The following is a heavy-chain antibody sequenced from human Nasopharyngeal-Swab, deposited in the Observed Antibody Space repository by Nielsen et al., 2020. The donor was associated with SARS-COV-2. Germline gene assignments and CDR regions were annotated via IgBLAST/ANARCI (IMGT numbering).Heavy chain of an antibody. CDR3: AREGGLLWFGESPEGGWFDP. V-gene: IGHV3-48*03. J-gene: IGHJ5*02. CDR1: GFTFSSYE. CDR2: ISSSGSTI. D-gene: IGHD3-10*01. Sequence: GESLKISCAASGFTFSSYEMNWVRQAPGKGLEWVSYISSSGSTIYYADSVKGRFTISRDNAKNSLYLQMNSLRAEDTAVYYCAREGGLLWFGESPEGGWFDPWGQGTRVTVSS.